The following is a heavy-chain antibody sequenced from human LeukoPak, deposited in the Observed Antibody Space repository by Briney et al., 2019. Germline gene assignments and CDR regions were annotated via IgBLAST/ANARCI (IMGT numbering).Heavy chain of an antibody. V-gene: IGHV3-30*03. CDR2: ISYDGSNK. CDR3: ARDGPYSSSWYPRGYFDY. CDR1: GFTFSSYS. Sequence: PGGSLRLSCAASGFTFSSYSMNWVRQAPGKGLEWVAVISYDGSNKYYADSVKGRFTISRDNSKNTLYLQMNSLRAEDTAVYYCARDGPYSSSWYPRGYFDYWGQGTLVTVSS. J-gene: IGHJ4*02. D-gene: IGHD6-13*01.